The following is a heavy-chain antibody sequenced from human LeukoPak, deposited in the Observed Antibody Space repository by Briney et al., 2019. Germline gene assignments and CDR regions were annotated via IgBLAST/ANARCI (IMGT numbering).Heavy chain of an antibody. CDR3: ARSYSSSRGTFDY. Sequence: GGSLRLSCAASGFTFSSYEMNWVRQAPGKGLEWISYISDSGSTRYYADSVKGRFTISRDNAKNSLYLQMNSLRAEDTAVYYCARSYSSSRGTFDYWGQGTLVTVSS. J-gene: IGHJ4*02. CDR1: GFTFSSYE. CDR2: ISDSGSTR. D-gene: IGHD6-6*01. V-gene: IGHV3-48*03.